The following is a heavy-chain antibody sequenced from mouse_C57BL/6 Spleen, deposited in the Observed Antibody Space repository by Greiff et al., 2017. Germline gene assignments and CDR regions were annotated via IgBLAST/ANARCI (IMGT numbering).Heavy chain of an antibody. J-gene: IGHJ3*01. V-gene: IGHV14-1*01. CDR2: IDPEDGDT. CDR3: TTSYSSSQRAWFAY. CDR1: GFYIKDYY. Sequence: DVKLVESGAELVRPGASVKLSCTASGFYIKDYYMHWVKQRPEQGLEWIGRIDPEDGDTEYAPKFQGKATRTADTSTNAAYLQLSSLTSVDTAVSYGTTSYSSSQRAWFAYWGQGTLVTVSA. D-gene: IGHD1-1*01.